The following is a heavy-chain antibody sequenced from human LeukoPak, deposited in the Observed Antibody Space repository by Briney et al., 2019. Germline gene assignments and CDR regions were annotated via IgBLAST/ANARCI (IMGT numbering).Heavy chain of an antibody. CDR3: ASVAAGLDY. V-gene: IGHV1-18*01. CDR2: ITTYNGNT. J-gene: IGHJ4*02. Sequence: ASVKVSCKASGYTFPSSAFSWGRQAPGQGLEWMGWITTYNGNTDYAQNPQGRVTLTTDTSTSTAYIELRGPRSDDTAVYFCASVAAGLDYWGQGTLVTVSS. D-gene: IGHD6-25*01. CDR1: GYTFPSSA.